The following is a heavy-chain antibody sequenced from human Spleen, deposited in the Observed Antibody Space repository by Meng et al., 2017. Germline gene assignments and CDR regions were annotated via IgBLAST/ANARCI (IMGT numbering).Heavy chain of an antibody. D-gene: IGHD4-11*01. CDR1: GGSFSDYY. CDR2: INHSGST. Sequence: QMQQGVRGLLKPSGTLSLTCVVSGGSFSDYYWSWIRQPPGKGLEWIGEINHSGSTNYNPSLESRATISVDTSQNNLSLKLSSVTAADSAVYYCARGPTTMAHDFDYWGQGTLVTVSS. V-gene: IGHV4-34*02. J-gene: IGHJ4*02. CDR3: ARGPTTMAHDFDY.